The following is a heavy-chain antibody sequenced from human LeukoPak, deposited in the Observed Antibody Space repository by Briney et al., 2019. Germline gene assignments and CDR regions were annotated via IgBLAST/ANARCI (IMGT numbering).Heavy chain of an antibody. CDR3: ARAPKPQSSGWYDDAFDI. CDR2: IIPIFGTA. V-gene: IGHV1-69*13. D-gene: IGHD6-19*01. J-gene: IGHJ3*02. CDR1: GGTFSSYA. Sequence: SVKVSCKASGGTFSSYAISWVRQAPGQGLEWMGGIIPIFGTANYAQRFQGRVTITADESTSTAYMELSSLRSEDTAVYYCARAPKPQSSGWYDDAFDIWGQGTMVTVSS.